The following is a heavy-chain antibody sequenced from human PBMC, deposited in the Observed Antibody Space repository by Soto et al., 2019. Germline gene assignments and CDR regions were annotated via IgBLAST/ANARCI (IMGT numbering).Heavy chain of an antibody. CDR1: GFPFGSHG. V-gene: IGHV3-33*01. J-gene: IGHJ5*02. CDR3: ARDVAATGAARWLDP. D-gene: IGHD6-13*01. Sequence: QVQVVESGGGVVQSGRSLRLSCEASGFPFGSHGMHWVRQAPGKGLEWVAFIWYDGSHKDYAASVRGRFTISKDDSKNTLYLEMDNQRGEDTAIYYCARDVAATGAARWLDPWGQGTLVSVSS. CDR2: IWYDGSHK.